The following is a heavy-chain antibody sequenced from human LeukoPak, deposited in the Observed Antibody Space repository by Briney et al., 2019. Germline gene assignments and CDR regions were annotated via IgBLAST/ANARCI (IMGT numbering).Heavy chain of an antibody. Sequence: GGSLRLSCAASGFTFSSYWMHWVRQAPGKGLVWVSRINSDGSSTTYADSVKGRFTISRDDAKNTLYLQMNSLRAEDTAVYYCAKDGNYYGSGSYYITPFDYWGQGTLVTVSS. CDR2: INSDGSST. CDR1: GFTFSSYW. D-gene: IGHD3-10*01. V-gene: IGHV3-74*01. J-gene: IGHJ4*02. CDR3: AKDGNYYGSGSYYITPFDY.